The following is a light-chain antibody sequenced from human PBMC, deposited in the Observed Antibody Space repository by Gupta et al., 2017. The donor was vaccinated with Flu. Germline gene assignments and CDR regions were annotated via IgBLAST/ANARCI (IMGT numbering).Light chain of an antibody. CDR1: QSLLSTANNLNY. J-gene: IGKJ2*03. V-gene: IGKV4-1*01. CDR2: RSS. CDR3: QQNYSIPPS. Sequence: DIVMTQSPDSLAVSLGERSTINCKSSQSLLSTANNLNYLAMYQHKPGQPPKMLFYRSSTRESGFPDRFSGSGYGTDFSLTISSLQAADGAVYYCQQNYSIPPSFGRGTKLE.